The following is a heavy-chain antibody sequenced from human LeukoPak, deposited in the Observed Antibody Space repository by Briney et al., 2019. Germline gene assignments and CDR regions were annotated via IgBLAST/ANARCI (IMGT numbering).Heavy chain of an antibody. CDR3: SRNVGY. J-gene: IGHJ4*02. V-gene: IGHV3-53*01. CDR1: GLTVSNNY. D-gene: IGHD1-26*01. CDR2: IYSGGST. Sequence: GGSLRLSCAVSGLTVSNNYMSWVRQAPGKGLEWVSVIYSGGSTYYADSVKGRFTNSRDNSKNTVYLQMNSLRDEDTAVYYCSRNVGYWGQGTLVTASS.